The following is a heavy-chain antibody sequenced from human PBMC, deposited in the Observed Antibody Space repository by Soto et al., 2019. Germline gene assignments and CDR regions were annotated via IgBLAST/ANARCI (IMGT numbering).Heavy chain of an antibody. CDR3: AREIVVPAAIVYWFDP. V-gene: IGHV4-31*03. CDR1: GGSISSGGYY. CDR2: IYYSGST. J-gene: IGHJ5*02. D-gene: IGHD2-2*01. Sequence: QVQLQESGPGLVKPSQTLSLTCTGSGGSISSGGYYWSWIRQHPGKGLEWIGYIYYSGSTYYNPSLKSRVTISVDTSKNQFSLKLSSVTAADTAVYYCAREIVVPAAIVYWFDPWGQGTLVTVSS.